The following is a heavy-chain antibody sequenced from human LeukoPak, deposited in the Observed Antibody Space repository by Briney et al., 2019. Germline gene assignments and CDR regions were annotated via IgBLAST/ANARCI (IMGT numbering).Heavy chain of an antibody. CDR3: AREPGAIVVVPAANTGAFDI. J-gene: IGHJ3*02. CDR2: ISSSSSSYI. D-gene: IGHD2-2*01. Sequence: GGSLRLSCAASGFTFSSYSMNWVRQAPGKGLEWVSSISSSSSSYIYYADSVKGRFTISRDNAKNSLYLQMNSLRAEDTAVYYCAREPGAIVVVPAANTGAFDIWGQGTMVTVSS. V-gene: IGHV3-21*01. CDR1: GFTFSSYS.